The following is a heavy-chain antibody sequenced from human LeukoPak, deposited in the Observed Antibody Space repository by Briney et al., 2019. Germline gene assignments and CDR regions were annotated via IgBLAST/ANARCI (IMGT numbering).Heavy chain of an antibody. V-gene: IGHV3-48*01. CDR2: ISSSSSTI. CDR1: GFTFSSYS. D-gene: IGHD3-22*01. Sequence: GGSLRLSCAASGFTFSSYSMNWVRQAPGKGLEWVSYISSSSSTIYYADSVKGRFTISRDNAKNSLYLQMNSLRAEDTAVYFCAKGPPWYSGMIAVGYYFDYWGQGTLVTVSS. CDR3: AKGPPWYSGMIAVGYYFDY. J-gene: IGHJ4*02.